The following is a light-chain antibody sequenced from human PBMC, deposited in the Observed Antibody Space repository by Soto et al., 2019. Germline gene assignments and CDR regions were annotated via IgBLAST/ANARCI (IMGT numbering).Light chain of an antibody. J-gene: IGLJ7*01. CDR3: QVWDSNTVV. CDR2: RDT. Sequence: SYELTQPLSVSVALGQTARITCGASNIGSKNVHWYQQKPGQAPVLVIYRDTNRPSGIPERISGYNSGNTATLTIRGAQAGDEAEYYCQVWDSNTVVFGGGTQLTVL. V-gene: IGLV3-9*01. CDR1: NIGSKN.